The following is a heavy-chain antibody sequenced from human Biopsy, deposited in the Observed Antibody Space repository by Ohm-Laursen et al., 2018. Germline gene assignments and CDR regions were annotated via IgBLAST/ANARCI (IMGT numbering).Heavy chain of an antibody. CDR1: GYTFTSYD. CDR3: ARGSFWFGGNYYYYGMDV. D-gene: IGHD3-10*01. J-gene: IGHJ6*02. V-gene: IGHV1-8*01. CDR2: MNPNRANT. Sequence: SVSASCNASGYTFTSYDINSVRQATGHGLEWMGWMNPNRANTDYAQKFQGRVTMTRNTSISTAYMELNSLRSEDTAVYYCARGSFWFGGNYYYYGMDVWGQGTTVTVSS.